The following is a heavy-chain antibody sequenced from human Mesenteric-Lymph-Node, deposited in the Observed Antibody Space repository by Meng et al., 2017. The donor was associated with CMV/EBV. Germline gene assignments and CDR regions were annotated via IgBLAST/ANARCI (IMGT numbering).Heavy chain of an antibody. J-gene: IGHJ6*02. CDR1: GGSFSGYY. CDR2: IYYSGST. D-gene: IGHD1-26*01. CDR3: ASGSYYYYYGMDV. Sequence: SETLSPTCAVYGGSFSGYYWSWIRQPPGKGLEWIGYIYYSGSTNYNPSLKSRVTISVDTSKNQLSLKLSSVTAADTAVYYCASGSYYYYYGMDVWGQGTTVTVSS. V-gene: IGHV4-59*01.